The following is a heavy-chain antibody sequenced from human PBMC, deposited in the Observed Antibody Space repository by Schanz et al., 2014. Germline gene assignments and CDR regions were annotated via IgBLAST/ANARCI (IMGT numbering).Heavy chain of an antibody. V-gene: IGHV3-48*01. CDR3: AKGRRGYFDSSGSYWGTFDF. CDR2: IDGKSTTV. J-gene: IGHJ4*02. D-gene: IGHD3-22*01. CDR1: GFSFSSYS. Sequence: EADLVESGGGLIQRGESLRLSCSASGFSFSSYSMNWVRQAPGKGLEWLSYIDGKSTTVYYADSVKGRFTVSRDNARNSLYLHMNTLGAEDTAVYYCAKGRRGYFDSSGSYWGTFDFWGQGTLVSVSS.